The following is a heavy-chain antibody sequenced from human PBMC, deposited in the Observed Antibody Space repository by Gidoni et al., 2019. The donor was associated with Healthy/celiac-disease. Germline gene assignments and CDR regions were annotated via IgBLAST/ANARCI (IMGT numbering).Heavy chain of an antibody. CDR2: INPSGGRT. CDR3: ARDLTTVTYYFDY. CDR1: GYTFTSYY. Sequence: QVQLVQSGAEVKTPGASVKLSCKASGYTFTSYYMPWVRQAPGQGLERMGIINPSGGRTSYAKKFKGRVTMTRDTSTSTVYMELSSLRSEDTAVYYCARDLTTVTYYFDYWGQGTLVTVSS. D-gene: IGHD4-17*01. J-gene: IGHJ4*02. V-gene: IGHV1-46*01.